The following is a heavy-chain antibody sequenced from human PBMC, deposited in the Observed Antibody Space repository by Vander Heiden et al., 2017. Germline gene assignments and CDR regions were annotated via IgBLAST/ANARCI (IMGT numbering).Heavy chain of an antibody. Sequence: QVQLQQCGAGLSTTSETLSLTCAVYGGSFSGYYGSWIRQPPGKGLEWIGEINHSGRNNYNPALKSRVTISVDTSKNQLSRKLRSVTAAETAVYYCARGAGGSYKYYFDYWGQGTMVTVSS. CDR3: ARGAGGSYKYYFDY. CDR2: INHSGRN. CDR1: GGSFSGYY. D-gene: IGHD1-26*01. J-gene: IGHJ4*02. V-gene: IGHV4-34*01.